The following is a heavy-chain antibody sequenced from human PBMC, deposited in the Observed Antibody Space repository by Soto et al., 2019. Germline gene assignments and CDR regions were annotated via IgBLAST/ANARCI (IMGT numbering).Heavy chain of an antibody. CDR2: ISSSSSYI. Sequence: GGSLRLSCAASGFTFSSYAMSWVRQAPGKGLEWVSSISSSSSYIYYADSVKGRFTISRDNAKNSLYLQMNSLRAEDTAVYYCARGEYFWWFDPWGQGTLVTVSS. CDR3: ARGEYFWWFDP. CDR1: GFTFSSYA. J-gene: IGHJ5*02. V-gene: IGHV3-21*01. D-gene: IGHD3-9*01.